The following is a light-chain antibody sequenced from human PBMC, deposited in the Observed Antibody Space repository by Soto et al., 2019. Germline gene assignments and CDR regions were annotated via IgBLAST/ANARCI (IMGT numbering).Light chain of an antibody. CDR2: LGS. Sequence: DIVVTQSPLSLPVTPGEPASISCRSSQSLLHINGYNYLDWYLQKPGQSPQLLIYLGSNRASGVPDRFSGSESGTDFTLKISRVEAEDVGVYYCMQAVQTPTFGQGTKVDI. CDR3: MQAVQTPT. J-gene: IGKJ1*01. V-gene: IGKV2-28*01. CDR1: QSLLHINGYNY.